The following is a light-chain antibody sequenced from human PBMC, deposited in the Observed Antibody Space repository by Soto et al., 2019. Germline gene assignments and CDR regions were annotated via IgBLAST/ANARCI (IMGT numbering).Light chain of an antibody. V-gene: IGLV2-23*01. CDR3: CSYAGADSAPYV. CDR1: RSDIGSYNL. Sequence: QSALTQPASVSGSPGESITILCTGSRSDIGSYNLVSWYQHYPGKAPKLVIFEGHKRPSDISDRFSGSKFAYTASLTISGLQPYDEADYYCCSYAGADSAPYVLGTGTKLTVL. J-gene: IGLJ1*01. CDR2: EGH.